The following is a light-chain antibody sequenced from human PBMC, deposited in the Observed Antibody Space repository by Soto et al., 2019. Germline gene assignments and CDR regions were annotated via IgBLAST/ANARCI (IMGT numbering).Light chain of an antibody. V-gene: IGKV3-15*01. CDR3: QQYNNWPYT. Sequence: EIVMTQSPVTLSVSPGEKATLSCRASLRISINLAWYQQKSGQAPRLLMYGASTRATDIPARFSGGGSGTEFTLTISTLQSEDFAVYYCQQYNNWPYTFGQGTKLEIK. J-gene: IGKJ2*01. CDR1: LRISIN. CDR2: GAS.